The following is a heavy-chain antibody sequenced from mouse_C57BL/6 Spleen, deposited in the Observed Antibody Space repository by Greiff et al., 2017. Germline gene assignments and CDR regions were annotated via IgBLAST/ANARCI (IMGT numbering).Heavy chain of an antibody. J-gene: IGHJ2*01. Sequence: QVQLKESGPELVKPGASVKISCKASGYAFSSSWMNWVKQRPGKGLEWIGRIYPGDGDTNYNGKFKGKATLTADKSSSTAYMQLSSLTSEDSAVYFCARGAIYDGYYGYWGQGTTLTVSS. D-gene: IGHD2-3*01. V-gene: IGHV1-82*01. CDR1: GYAFSSSW. CDR3: ARGAIYDGYYGY. CDR2: IYPGDGDT.